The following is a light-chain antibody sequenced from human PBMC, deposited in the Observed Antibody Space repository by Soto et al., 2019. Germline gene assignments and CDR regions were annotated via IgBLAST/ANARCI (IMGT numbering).Light chain of an antibody. J-gene: IGKJ1*01. V-gene: IGKV3-15*01. Sequence: EIVLTQSPAILSVPPGERATLSCRASQSISRSSAWYQQKPGQAPRLLISDASTRATGIPARFSGSGSGTEFTLTISSLQSEDFAVYYCQQYNNWPLTFGQGTKVDIK. CDR2: DAS. CDR1: QSISRS. CDR3: QQYNNWPLT.